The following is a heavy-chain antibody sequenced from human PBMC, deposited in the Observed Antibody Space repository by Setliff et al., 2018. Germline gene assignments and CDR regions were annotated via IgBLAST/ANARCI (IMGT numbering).Heavy chain of an antibody. CDR2: VYYSGYT. Sequence: PSETLSLTCNVSGGSVSSNSHYWGWIRQPPGKGMEWIGSVYYSGYTYYNPSLQSRVTISVDMSKNQFSMKLTSVTAADTAVHYCARVDFTMIQGVLGLWGQGTLVTVS. CDR1: GGSVSSNSHY. CDR3: ARVDFTMIQGVLGL. D-gene: IGHD3-10*01. J-gene: IGHJ1*01. V-gene: IGHV4-39*07.